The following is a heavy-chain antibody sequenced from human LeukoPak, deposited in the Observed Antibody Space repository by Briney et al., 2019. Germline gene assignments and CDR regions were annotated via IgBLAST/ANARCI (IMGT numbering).Heavy chain of an antibody. CDR2: ITGNGATI. J-gene: IGHJ4*02. CDR3: AEDWKPDGLYDLDY. CDR1: GFTFSPYA. Sequence: GGSLRLSCAASGFTFSPYAMNWLRQAPGKGLEWVSVITGNGATIKYADSVKGRFTISRDNSKNTVYLQMNSLRAEDTAIYYCAEDWKPDGLYDLDYWGQGTLVTVSS. D-gene: IGHD5/OR15-5a*01. V-gene: IGHV3-23*01.